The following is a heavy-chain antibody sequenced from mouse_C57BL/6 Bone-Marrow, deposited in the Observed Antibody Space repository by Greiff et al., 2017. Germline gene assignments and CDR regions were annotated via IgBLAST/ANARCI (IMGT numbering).Heavy chain of an antibody. CDR3: ARYGWLHYAMDY. CDR2: INPSNGGT. J-gene: IGHJ4*01. Sequence: QVQLQQPGTELVKPGASVKLSCKASGYTFTSYWMHWVKQRPGQGLEWIGNINPSNGGTNYNEKFKSKDTLTVDKSSSTAYMQLSSLTSEDSAVYYCARYGWLHYAMDYWGQGTSGTVSS. V-gene: IGHV1-53*01. CDR1: GYTFTSYW. D-gene: IGHD1-1*01.